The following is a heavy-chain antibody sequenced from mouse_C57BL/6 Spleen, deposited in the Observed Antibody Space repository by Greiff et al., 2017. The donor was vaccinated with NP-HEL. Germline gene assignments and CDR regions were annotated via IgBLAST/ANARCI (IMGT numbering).Heavy chain of an antibody. J-gene: IGHJ3*01. CDR1: GFTFSDYG. Sequence: QLVESGGGLVKPGGSLKLSCAASGFTFSDYGMHWVRQAPEKGLEWVAYISSGSSTIYYADTVKGRFTISRDNAKNTLFLQMTSLRSEDTAMYYCARTTMDAYWGQGTLVTVSA. CDR2: ISSGSSTI. CDR3: ARTTMDAY. D-gene: IGHD2-1*01. V-gene: IGHV5-17*01.